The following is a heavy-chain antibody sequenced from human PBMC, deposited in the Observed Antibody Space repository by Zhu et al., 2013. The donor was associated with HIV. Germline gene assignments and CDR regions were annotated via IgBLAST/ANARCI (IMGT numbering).Heavy chain of an antibody. CDR1: GFTFRNFW. Sequence: EVQLVESGGGLVQPGGSLRLSCAASGFTFRNFWMHWVRQAPGKGLEWVSHISDDGSSTNYADSVKGRFTISRDNAKNTLYLQMSSLRAEDTAVYYCTTYRNSGPNDYWGQGTLVTVSS. CDR3: TTYRNSGPNDY. V-gene: IGHV3-74*01. D-gene: IGHD6-6*01. J-gene: IGHJ4*02. CDR2: ISDDGSST.